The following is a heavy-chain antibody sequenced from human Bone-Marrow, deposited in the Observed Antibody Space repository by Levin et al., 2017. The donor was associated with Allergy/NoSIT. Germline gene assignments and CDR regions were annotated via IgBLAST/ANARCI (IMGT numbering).Heavy chain of an antibody. CDR2: ISYRGST. Sequence: SETLSLTCTVSGGSISSAGYHWTWIRQYPGTGLEWIGYISYRGSTYFNPSLKSRLTMSIDTSEQHFSLNLTSVSATDTAIYYCARLDGYSFDYWGQGALVTVSS. V-gene: IGHV4-31*03. CDR1: GGSISSAGYH. D-gene: IGHD1-1*01. J-gene: IGHJ4*02. CDR3: ARLDGYSFDY.